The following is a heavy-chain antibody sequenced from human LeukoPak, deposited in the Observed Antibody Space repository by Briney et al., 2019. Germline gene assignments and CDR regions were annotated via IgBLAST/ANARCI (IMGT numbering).Heavy chain of an antibody. D-gene: IGHD1-26*01. Sequence: SVKVSCKASGGTFSSYAISWVRQAPGQGLEWMGGIIPILGTANYAQKFQGRVTITADESTSTAYMELSSLRSEDTAVYYCARTIVGTIGGGGYYFDYWGQGTLVTVSS. CDR2: IIPILGTA. CDR3: ARTIVGTIGGGGYYFDY. CDR1: GGTFSSYA. J-gene: IGHJ4*02. V-gene: IGHV1-69*13.